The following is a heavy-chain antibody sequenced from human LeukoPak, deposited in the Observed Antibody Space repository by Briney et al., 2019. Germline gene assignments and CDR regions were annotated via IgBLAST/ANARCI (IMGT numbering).Heavy chain of an antibody. CDR2: IYYSAST. CDR1: GGSISSGGYY. J-gene: IGHJ5*02. V-gene: IGHV4-31*03. CDR3: ARYGASIWFDR. Sequence: PSGTLSLTCTVSGGSISSGGYYWSWIRQHPGKGLEWIGYIYYSASTYYNPSLKSRVTISVDTSNNQFSLKLSSVTAADTSVYYCARYGASIWFDRWGQGTLVTVSS. D-gene: IGHD4-17*01.